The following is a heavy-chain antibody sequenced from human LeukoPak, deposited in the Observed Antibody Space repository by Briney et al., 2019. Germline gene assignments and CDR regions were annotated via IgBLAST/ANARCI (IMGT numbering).Heavy chain of an antibody. Sequence: GGSLRLSCAASGFTFSSYSMNWVRQAPGKGLEWVSSISSSSSYIYYADSVKGRFTISRDNAKNSLYLQMNSLRAEDTAVYYCARVQYYYDSSRFLTPDYWGQGTLVTVSS. J-gene: IGHJ4*02. CDR3: ARVQYYYDSSRFLTPDY. D-gene: IGHD3-22*01. CDR1: GFTFSSYS. V-gene: IGHV3-21*01. CDR2: ISSSSSYI.